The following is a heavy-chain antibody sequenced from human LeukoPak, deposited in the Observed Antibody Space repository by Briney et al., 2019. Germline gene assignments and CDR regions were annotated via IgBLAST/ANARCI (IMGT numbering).Heavy chain of an antibody. CDR2: INPNSGGT. D-gene: IGHD2-2*01. V-gene: IGHV1-2*02. CDR1: GYTFTGYY. CDR3: ARKPAYYSSSSCYHYYYYYYMDV. J-gene: IGHJ6*03. Sequence: GASVKVSCKASGYTFTGYYMHWVRQAPGQGLEWMGWINPNSGGTNYAQKFQGRVTMTRDTSISTAYMELSRLRSDDTAVYYCARKPAYYSSSSCYHYYYYYYMDVWGKGTTVTVSS.